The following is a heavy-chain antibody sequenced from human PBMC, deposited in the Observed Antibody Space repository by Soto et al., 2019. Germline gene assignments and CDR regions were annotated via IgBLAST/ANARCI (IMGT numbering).Heavy chain of an antibody. CDR2: ISGSGGST. Sequence: GGSLRLSCAASGFTFSSYAMSWVRQAPGKGLEWVSAISGSGGSTYYADSVKGRFTISRDNSKNTLYLQMNSLRAEDTAVYYCAKILGYCTNGVCYFDAFDIWGQGTMVTVSS. D-gene: IGHD2-8*01. J-gene: IGHJ3*02. V-gene: IGHV3-23*01. CDR1: GFTFSSYA. CDR3: AKILGYCTNGVCYFDAFDI.